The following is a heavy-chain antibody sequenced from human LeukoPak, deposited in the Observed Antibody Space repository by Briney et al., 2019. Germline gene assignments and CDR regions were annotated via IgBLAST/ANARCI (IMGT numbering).Heavy chain of an antibody. V-gene: IGHV1-69*13. CDR3: ARETKTGGYYYDSRAKKGWFDT. CDR1: GGTFSSYA. D-gene: IGHD3-22*01. Sequence: GASVKVSCKASGGTFSSYAISWVRQAPGQGLEWMGGIIPIFGTANYAQKFQGRVTITADESTSTAYMELSSLRSEDTAVYYCARETKTGGYYYDSRAKKGWFDTWGPRTLVTVSS. CDR2: IIPIFGTA. J-gene: IGHJ5*02.